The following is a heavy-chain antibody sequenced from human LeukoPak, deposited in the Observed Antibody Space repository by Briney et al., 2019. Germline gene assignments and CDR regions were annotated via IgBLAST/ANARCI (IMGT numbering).Heavy chain of an antibody. CDR2: IFYSGST. V-gene: IGHV4-59*08. CDR3: ARGGTMTTVPL. Sequence: SETLSLTCTVSGGSINSYYWSWIRQPPGKGPEWIGYIFYSGSTNYNPSLKSRVTISVDTSKNQFSLKLSSVTAADTAVYYCARGGTMTTVPLWGQGTLVTVSS. D-gene: IGHD4-17*01. J-gene: IGHJ4*02. CDR1: GGSINSYY.